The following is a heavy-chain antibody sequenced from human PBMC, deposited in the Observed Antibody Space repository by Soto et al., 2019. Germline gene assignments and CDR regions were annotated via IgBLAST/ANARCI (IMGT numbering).Heavy chain of an antibody. CDR2: IIPIFGTA. J-gene: IGHJ4*02. CDR3: ARPVEMATISRSYLFY. Sequence: GASVKVSCKASGGTFSSYAINWVRQAPGQGLEWMGGIIPIFGTANYAQKFQGRVTITADESTSTAYMELSGLRSEDTAVYYCARPVEMATISRSYLFYWGQGTLVTVSS. CDR1: GGTFSSYA. D-gene: IGHD5-12*01. V-gene: IGHV1-69*13.